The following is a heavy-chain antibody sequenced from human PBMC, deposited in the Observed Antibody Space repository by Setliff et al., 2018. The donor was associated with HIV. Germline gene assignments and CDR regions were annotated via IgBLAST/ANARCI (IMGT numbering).Heavy chain of an antibody. J-gene: IGHJ4*02. D-gene: IGHD3-22*01. CDR1: GFTFSSYA. CDR3: AKVDTAMVVHYYDSSGYLRPFGS. Sequence: PGGSLRLSCAASGFTFSSYAMSWVRQAPGKGLEWVSAISGSGGSTYYADSVKGRFTISRDSSKNTLYLQMNSLRAEDTAVYYCAKVDTAMVVHYYDSSGYLRPFGSWGQGTLVTVSS. V-gene: IGHV3-23*01. CDR2: ISGSGGST.